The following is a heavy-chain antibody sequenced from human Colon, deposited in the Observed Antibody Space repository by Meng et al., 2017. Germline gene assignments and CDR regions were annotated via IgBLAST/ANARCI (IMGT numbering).Heavy chain of an antibody. CDR2: ISSSGNII. J-gene: IGHJ4*02. D-gene: IGHD6-13*01. V-gene: IGHV3-21*01. CDR3: TRSRPTSRAC. CDR1: GFRFSDFS. Sequence: GHVGEFGGGLVKPGGSLSSSCVAAGFRFSDFSMTWVRQAPGKGLEWVSSISSSGNIIHYADSVRGRLIISRDNAKESVHLQMNDLRVEDTAMYYCTRSRPTSRACWGQGTLVTVSS.